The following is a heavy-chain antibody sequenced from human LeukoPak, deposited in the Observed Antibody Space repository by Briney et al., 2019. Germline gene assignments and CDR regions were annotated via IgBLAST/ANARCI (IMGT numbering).Heavy chain of an antibody. CDR2: VSGRGGTT. D-gene: IGHD6-13*01. CDR1: GFTFSSYA. Sequence: SGGSLRLSCAASGFTFSSYAMSWVRQAPGKGLEYVSGVSGRGGTTYYADSVKGRFTISRDNSKNTLYLQMNSLRAEDTAVYYCAKMSSIAAAGPQYYYYGMDVWGQGTTVTVSS. V-gene: IGHV3-23*01. CDR3: AKMSSIAAAGPQYYYYGMDV. J-gene: IGHJ6*02.